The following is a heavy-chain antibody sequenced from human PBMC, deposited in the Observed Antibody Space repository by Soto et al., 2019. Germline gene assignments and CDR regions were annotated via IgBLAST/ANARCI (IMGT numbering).Heavy chain of an antibody. CDR3: ARAHCSGGHCYSGSDFDY. CDR1: GFTFSSYS. J-gene: IGHJ4*02. CDR2: ITSSSSTI. Sequence: EVQLVESGGGLVQRGGSLRLSCAASGFTFSSYSMNWVRQAPGKGLEWVSYITSSSSTIYYADSVKGRFTIYRDTAKNSLYLQMNSLRGDDTAVYYCARAHCSGGHCYSGSDFDYWGQGILVTVSS. V-gene: IGHV3-48*01. D-gene: IGHD2-15*01.